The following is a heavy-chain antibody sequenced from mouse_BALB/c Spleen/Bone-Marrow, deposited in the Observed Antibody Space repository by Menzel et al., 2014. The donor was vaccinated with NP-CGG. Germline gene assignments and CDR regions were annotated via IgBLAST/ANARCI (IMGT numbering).Heavy chain of an antibody. V-gene: IGHV14-3*02. CDR1: GFNIKDTY. CDR2: IDPANGNT. J-gene: IGHJ4*01. CDR3: AVLLRYYAMDY. Sequence: EVQLQQSGAELVKPGASVKLSCTASGFNIKDTYMHWVKQRPEQGLEWIGRIDPANGNTKYDPKFQGKATITADTSSNRAYLQLSHLTSEDPAVYYCAVLLRYYAMDYWGQGTSVTVSS. D-gene: IGHD1-1*01.